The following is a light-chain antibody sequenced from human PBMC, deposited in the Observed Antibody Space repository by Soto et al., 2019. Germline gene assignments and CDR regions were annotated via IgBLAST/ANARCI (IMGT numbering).Light chain of an antibody. J-gene: IGLJ2*01. CDR1: TSNIGSNT. CDR2: SDN. Sequence: QSVLTQPPSASGTPGQRVTISCSGSTSNIGSNTVNWYQRLPGAAPKLLIHSDNKRPSGVPDRFSGSKSGTSASLAISGLQSEDEAEYFCTTCDDSLNGVLFGGGTKVTVL. CDR3: TTCDDSLNGVL. V-gene: IGLV1-44*01.